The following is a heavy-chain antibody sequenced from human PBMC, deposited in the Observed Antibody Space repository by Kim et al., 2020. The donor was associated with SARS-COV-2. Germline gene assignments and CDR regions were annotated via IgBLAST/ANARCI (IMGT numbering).Heavy chain of an antibody. V-gene: IGHV3-7*03. Sequence: GGSLRLSCAASGFTFSSHWMSWVRQAPGKGLECVANIKEDGSEKYYVDSVKGRFTISRDNAKNLLFLQMNSLRDEDTALYYCGRGGYLWDWGQGTMVTVSS. CDR2: IKEDGSEK. J-gene: IGHJ3*01. CDR3: GRGGYLWD. D-gene: IGHD1-26*01. CDR1: GFTFSSHW.